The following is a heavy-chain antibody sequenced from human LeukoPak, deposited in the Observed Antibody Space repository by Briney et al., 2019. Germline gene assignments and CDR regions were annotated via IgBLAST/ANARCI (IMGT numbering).Heavy chain of an antibody. J-gene: IGHJ5*02. V-gene: IGHV3-23*01. CDR3: ARGQFANS. Sequence: GGSLRLSCAASGFTFSSYAMSWVRQAPGKGLEWVSAISGSGGSTYYADSVKGRFTVSRDNAQKSLYLQMNSLRVEDTAVYYCARGQFANSWGQGTLVIVSS. CDR2: ISGSGGST. CDR1: GFTFSSYA. D-gene: IGHD3-10*01.